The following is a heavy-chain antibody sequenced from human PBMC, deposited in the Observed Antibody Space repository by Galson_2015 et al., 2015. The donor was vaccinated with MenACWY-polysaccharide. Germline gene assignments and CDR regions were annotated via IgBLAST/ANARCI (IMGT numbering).Heavy chain of an antibody. V-gene: IGHV3-23*01. Sequence: SLRLSCAASGFTFSNYAMSWVRQAPGKGLEWVSAISGSGGSTYYADSVKGRFTISRDNSKNTLYLQMNSLRAEDTAVYYCAKSVGIAAAGTGDSLFDYWGQGTLVTVSS. CDR1: GFTFSNYA. CDR3: AKSVGIAAAGTGDSLFDY. CDR2: ISGSGGST. D-gene: IGHD6-13*01. J-gene: IGHJ4*02.